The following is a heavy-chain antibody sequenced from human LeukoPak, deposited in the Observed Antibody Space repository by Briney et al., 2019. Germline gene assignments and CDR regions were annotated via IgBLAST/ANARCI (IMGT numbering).Heavy chain of an antibody. Sequence: SETLSLTCTVSGGSISRYYWTWIRQPPGKGLEWIGYIYYSGSTNYNPSLKSRVTISLDTFKNQFSLKLTSVTATDTAVYYCANTDYGDYLSYWSRWGQGTLVTVSS. J-gene: IGHJ4*02. CDR1: GGSISRYY. CDR3: ANTDYGDYLSYWSR. V-gene: IGHV4-59*08. D-gene: IGHD4-17*01. CDR2: IYYSGST.